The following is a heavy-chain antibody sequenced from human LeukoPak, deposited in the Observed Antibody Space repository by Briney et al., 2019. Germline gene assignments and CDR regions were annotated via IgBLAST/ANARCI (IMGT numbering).Heavy chain of an antibody. CDR3: AAAPQTYRYLGY. CDR2: IKQDGSER. Sequence: GGSLRLSCAASGFTFSSYGMHWVRQAPGKGLEWVANIKQDGSERYYVDSVKGRFTISRDNAKNSLYLQMNSLRAEDTAVYYCAAAPQTYRYLGYWGQGTLVTVSS. CDR1: GFTFSSYG. V-gene: IGHV3-7*01. D-gene: IGHD3-16*02. J-gene: IGHJ4*02.